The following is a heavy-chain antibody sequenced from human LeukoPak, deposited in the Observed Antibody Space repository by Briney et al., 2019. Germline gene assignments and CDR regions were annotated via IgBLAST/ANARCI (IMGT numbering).Heavy chain of an antibody. J-gene: IGHJ3*02. CDR1: GGSISSGYY. CDR3: ARDKITSFGVVHHDAFDI. D-gene: IGHD3-3*01. CDR2: IYHSGST. V-gene: IGHV4-38-2*02. Sequence: PSETLSLTCTVSGGSISSGYYWGWIRQPPGKGLEWIGSIYHSGSTYYNPSLKSRVTISVDTSKNQFSLKLSSVTAADTAVYYCARDKITSFGVVHHDAFDIWGQGTMVTVSS.